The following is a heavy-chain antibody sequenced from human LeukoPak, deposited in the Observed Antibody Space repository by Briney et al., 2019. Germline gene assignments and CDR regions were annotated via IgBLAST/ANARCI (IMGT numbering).Heavy chain of an antibody. J-gene: IGHJ4*02. D-gene: IGHD6-13*01. V-gene: IGHV4-61*01. CDR1: GGSVSSGSYY. CDR3: ARRVAAAGRGFDY. CDR2: IYYSGST. Sequence: KASETLSLTCTVSGGSVSSGSYYWSWSRQPPGKGLEWIGYIYYSGSTNYNPSLKSRVTISVDTSKNQFSLKLSSVTAADTAVYYCARRVAAAGRGFDYWGQGTLVTVSS.